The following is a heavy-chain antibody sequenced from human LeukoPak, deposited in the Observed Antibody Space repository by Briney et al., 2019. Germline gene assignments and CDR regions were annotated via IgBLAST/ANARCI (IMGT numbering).Heavy chain of an antibody. CDR2: VRSGGDKT. J-gene: IGHJ4*02. CDR1: GFTSMNYA. CDR3: VNRVGTNSGPFEY. Sequence: GGSLRLSCAASGFTSMNYAMNWVRQAPGEGLAWVSSVRSGGDKTYYADSVQGRFTTSRDDSRNTLYLQMDSLRPEDTAVYYCVNRVGTNSGPFEYWGQGILVIVS. V-gene: IGHV3-23*01. D-gene: IGHD4/OR15-4a*01.